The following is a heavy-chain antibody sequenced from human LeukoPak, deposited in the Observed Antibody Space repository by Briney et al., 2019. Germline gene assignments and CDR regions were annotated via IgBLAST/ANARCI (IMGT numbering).Heavy chain of an antibody. Sequence: ASVKVSCKASGYTSTSYYLHWVRQPPAQGLEWMGIINPSGGSTSYAKKCQGRVTMTRDTSTSTVYMELSSLRSEDTAVYYCAREVPPNPVSGRTRQINWFDPWGQGTLVTVSS. D-gene: IGHD3-10*01. V-gene: IGHV1-46*01. J-gene: IGHJ5*02. CDR2: INPSGGST. CDR1: GYTSTSYY. CDR3: AREVPPNPVSGRTRQINWFDP.